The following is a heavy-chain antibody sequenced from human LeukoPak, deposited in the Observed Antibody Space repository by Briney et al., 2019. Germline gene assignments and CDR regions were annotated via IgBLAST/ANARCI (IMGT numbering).Heavy chain of an antibody. CDR1: GFTFDDYA. CDR3: AKGGQQRIWSWFDP. D-gene: IGHD6-13*01. J-gene: IGHJ5*02. CDR2: ISWNSGSI. Sequence: GGSLRLSCAASGFTFDDYAMHWVRQAPGKGLEWVSGISWNSGSIGYADSVKGRFTISRDNAKNSLYLQMNSLRAEDTALYYCAKGGQQRIWSWFDPWGQGTLVTVSS. V-gene: IGHV3-9*01.